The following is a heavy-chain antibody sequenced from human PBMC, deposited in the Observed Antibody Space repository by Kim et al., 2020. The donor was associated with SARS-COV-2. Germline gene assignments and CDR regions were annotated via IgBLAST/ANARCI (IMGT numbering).Heavy chain of an antibody. CDR2: IWHDGTYK. D-gene: IGHD2-21*01. V-gene: IGHV3-33*01. J-gene: IGHJ4*01. CDR3: ARAEYFGDNGCYPVDY. Sequence: GGSLRLSCAASGFTFSNYGMHWVRQAPGKGLEWVAIIWHDGTYKYYADSVKGRFTISRDNSKNTLYLQMNSLRAEDTAGYYCARAEYFGDNGCYPVDYWG. CDR1: GFTFSNYG.